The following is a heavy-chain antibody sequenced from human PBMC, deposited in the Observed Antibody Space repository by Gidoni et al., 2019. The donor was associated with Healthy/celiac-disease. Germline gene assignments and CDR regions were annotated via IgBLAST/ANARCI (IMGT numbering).Heavy chain of an antibody. CDR2: INAGNGNT. CDR3: AREGWWLLGYYYYYGMDV. V-gene: IGHV1-3*01. J-gene: IGHJ6*02. D-gene: IGHD5-12*01. Sequence: QVQLVQSGAEVKKPGASVKVSCKASGYTFTSYAMHWVRQAPGQRLEWMGWINAGNGNTKYSQKFQGRVTITRDTSASTAYMELSSLRSEDTAVYYCAREGWWLLGYYYYYGMDVWGQGTTVTVSS. CDR1: GYTFTSYA.